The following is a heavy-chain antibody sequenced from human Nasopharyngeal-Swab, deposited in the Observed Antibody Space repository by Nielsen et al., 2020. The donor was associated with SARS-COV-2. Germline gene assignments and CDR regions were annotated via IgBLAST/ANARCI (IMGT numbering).Heavy chain of an antibody. J-gene: IGHJ6*02. CDR2: IYTSGST. D-gene: IGHD2-2*01. Sequence: WIRQPPGKGLEWIGRIYTSGSTNYNPSLKSRVTISVDTSKNQFSLKLRSVTAADTAVYYCARGRVVPAASRYGMDVWGQGTTVTVSS. CDR3: ARGRVVPAASRYGMDV. V-gene: IGHV4-61*02.